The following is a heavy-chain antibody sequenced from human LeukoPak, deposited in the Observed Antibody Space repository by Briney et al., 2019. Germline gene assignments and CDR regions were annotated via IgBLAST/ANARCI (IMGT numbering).Heavy chain of an antibody. CDR3: ARDWDYADYVWGSYRHSSFDY. D-gene: IGHD3-16*02. CDR1: GYTFTNYR. CDR2: ISAYNGHT. V-gene: IGHV1-18*01. Sequence: ASVTVSCKASGYTFTNYRISWMRQAPGQGLEWMGWISAYNGHTNYAQKLQGRVTMTTDTSTSTAYMELRSLRSDDTAVYYCARDWDYADYVWGSYRHSSFDYWGQGTLVTVSS. J-gene: IGHJ4*02.